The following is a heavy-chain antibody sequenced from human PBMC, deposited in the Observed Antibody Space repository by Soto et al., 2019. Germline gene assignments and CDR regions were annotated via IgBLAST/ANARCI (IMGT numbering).Heavy chain of an antibody. Sequence: QVQLQESGPGLVKPSETLSLTCTVSRGSISPYYWSWIRQPPGKGLEWIGYIHYSGNTNYNPSLKRRVTMSVDTSKNQFSLNLSSVTAADTAVYYCTRRAGDSSWYPYHFDYWGQGTLVTVSS. CDR1: RGSISPYY. CDR3: TRRAGDSSWYPYHFDY. CDR2: IHYSGNT. J-gene: IGHJ4*02. V-gene: IGHV4-59*01. D-gene: IGHD6-13*01.